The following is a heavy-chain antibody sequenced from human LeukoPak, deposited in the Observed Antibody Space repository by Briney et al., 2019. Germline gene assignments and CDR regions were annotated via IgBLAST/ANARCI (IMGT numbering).Heavy chain of an antibody. V-gene: IGHV3-48*01. J-gene: IGHJ4*02. Sequence: GGSLRLSCAASGFTFSSYSMSWVRQAPGKGLEWVSYISGSSSTIYYADSVKGRFTISRDNAKNSLYLQMNSLRAEDTAVYYYARDMYSSSWYEDYWGQGTLVTVS. CDR1: GFTFSSYS. CDR2: ISGSSSTI. CDR3: ARDMYSSSWYEDY. D-gene: IGHD6-13*01.